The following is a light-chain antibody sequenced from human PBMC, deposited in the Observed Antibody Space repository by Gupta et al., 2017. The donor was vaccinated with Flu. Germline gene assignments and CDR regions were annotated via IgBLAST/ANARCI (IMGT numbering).Light chain of an antibody. CDR3: QQYATSSWT. V-gene: IGKV3-20*01. CDR2: GAY. J-gene: IGKJ1*01. CDR1: QSVRSDY. Sequence: EIVLTQSPDTLSLSPGERATLSCRASQSVRSDYLAWYQQKPGQAPRLLIYGAYYRATGIPDRFSGSGSGTXFTLTIXRLEPEDSAVYYCQQYATSSWTFGXGTKVEVK.